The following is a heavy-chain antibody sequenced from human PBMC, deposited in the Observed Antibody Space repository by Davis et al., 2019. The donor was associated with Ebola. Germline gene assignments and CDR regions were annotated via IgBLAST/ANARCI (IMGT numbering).Heavy chain of an antibody. J-gene: IGHJ4*02. CDR1: GFTFSNFW. CDR2: INHDGSGT. CDR3: ARDADGPGALVDY. D-gene: IGHD5-24*01. V-gene: IGHV3-74*01. Sequence: GESLKISCSASGFTFSNFWMHWVRQVPVKGLVWVARINHDGSGTWYVESVKGRFTTSRDSAKNTLYLQMNSLRGEDTAMYYCARDADGPGALVDYWGQGTLVTVSS.